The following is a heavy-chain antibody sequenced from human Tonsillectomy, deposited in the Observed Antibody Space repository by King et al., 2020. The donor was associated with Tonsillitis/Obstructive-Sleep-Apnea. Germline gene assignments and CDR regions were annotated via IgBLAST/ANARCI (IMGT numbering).Heavy chain of an antibody. CDR1: GYSFTSYW. CDR2: IYPGDSDT. Sequence: QLVQSGAEVKKPGESLKISCKGSGYSFTSYWIGWVRQMPGKGLEWMGIIYPGDSDTRYSPSFQGQVTISADKSISTAYLQWSSLKASDTAMYYCARVQPPLFVEMATIDFDYWGQGTLVTVSS. J-gene: IGHJ4*02. CDR3: ARVQPPLFVEMATIDFDY. V-gene: IGHV5-51*01. D-gene: IGHD5-24*01.